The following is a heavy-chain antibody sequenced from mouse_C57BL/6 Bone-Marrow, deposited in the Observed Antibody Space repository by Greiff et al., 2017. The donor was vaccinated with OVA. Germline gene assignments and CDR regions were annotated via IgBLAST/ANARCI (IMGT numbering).Heavy chain of an antibody. V-gene: IGHV1-52*01. CDR1: GYTFTSYW. CDR2: IDPSDSET. Sequence: QVQLKQSGAELVRPGSSVKLSCKASGYTFTSYWMHWVKQRPIQGLEWIGNIDPSDSETHYNQKFKDKATLTVDKSSSTAYMQLSSLTSEDSAVYYCARWGPIYYYGSRNAYWGQGTLVTVSA. D-gene: IGHD1-1*01. CDR3: ARWGPIYYYGSRNAY. J-gene: IGHJ3*01.